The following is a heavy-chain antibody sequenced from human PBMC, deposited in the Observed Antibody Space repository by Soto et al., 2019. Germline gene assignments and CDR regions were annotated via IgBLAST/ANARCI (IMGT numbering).Heavy chain of an antibody. CDR3: VKGRGSYEVKFGMDV. Sequence: PGGSLRLSCADSGFTFDDFAMHWVRQAPGKGLEWVSGVDWNSGSTAYADSLKGRFTISRDNARNSLYLQMNSLRAEDTALYYCVKGRGSYEVKFGMDVWGQGTTVTVSS. D-gene: IGHD6-25*01. J-gene: IGHJ6*02. V-gene: IGHV3-9*01. CDR1: GFTFDDFA. CDR2: VDWNSGST.